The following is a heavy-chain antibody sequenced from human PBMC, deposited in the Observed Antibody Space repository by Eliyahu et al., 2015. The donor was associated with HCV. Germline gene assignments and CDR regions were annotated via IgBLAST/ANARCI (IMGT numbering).Heavy chain of an antibody. CDR1: GXSXXSSNW. V-gene: IGHV4-4*02. J-gene: IGHJ6*02. CDR2: XYXSGST. CDR3: ARRTVTRNYYYGMDV. Sequence: QVQLQESGPGLVKPSGTLSLTCXVSGXSXXSSNWWXWVRXPPGKGLEWIGEXYXSGSTNYNPSLKSRVTISVDKSKNQFSLKLSSVTAADTAVYYCARRTVTRNYYYGMDVWGQGTTVTVSS. D-gene: IGHD4-17*01.